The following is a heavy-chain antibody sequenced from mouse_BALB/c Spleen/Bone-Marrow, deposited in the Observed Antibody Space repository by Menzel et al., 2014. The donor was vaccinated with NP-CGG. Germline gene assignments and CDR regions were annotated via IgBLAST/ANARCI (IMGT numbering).Heavy chain of an antibody. CDR2: ISSGGSHT. CDR3: TREDTNWDFDY. CDR1: GFTFSSYT. D-gene: IGHD4-1*01. J-gene: IGHJ2*01. Sequence: EVQRVESGGDLVKPGGSLKLSCAASGFTFSSYTMSRVRQTPEKRLEWVATISSGGSHTYYPDSVKGRFTISRDNAKNPLFLQMSSLKSEDTAMYYCTREDTNWDFDYWGQGTTLTVSS. V-gene: IGHV5-6-4*01.